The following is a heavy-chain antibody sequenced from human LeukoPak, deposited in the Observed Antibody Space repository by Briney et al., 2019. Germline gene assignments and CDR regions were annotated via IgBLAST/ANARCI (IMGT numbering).Heavy chain of an antibody. CDR3: ARLGGSGSPLNYYYYYYMDV. D-gene: IGHD3-10*01. V-gene: IGHV4-38-2*01. Sequence: SETLSLTCAVSGYSISSGYYWGWIRQPPGKGLEWIGSIYHSGSTYYNPSLKSRVTISVDTSKNQFSLKLSSVTAADTAVYYCARLGGSGSPLNYYYYYYMDVWGKGTTVTVSS. CDR2: IYHSGST. J-gene: IGHJ6*03. CDR1: GYSISSGYY.